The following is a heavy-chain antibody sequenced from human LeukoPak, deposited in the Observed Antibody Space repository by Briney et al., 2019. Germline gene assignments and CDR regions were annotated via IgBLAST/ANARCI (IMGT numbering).Heavy chain of an antibody. CDR2: INHSGST. V-gene: IGHV4-34*01. D-gene: IGHD2-15*01. CDR3: ARGLLAAAVGGKIGAYGMDV. CDR1: GGSFSGYY. Sequence: SETLSLTCAVYGGSFSGYYWSWIRQPPGKGLEWLGEINHSGSTNYNPSLKSRVTISVDTSKNQFSLRLSSVTAADTAVYYCARGLLAAAVGGKIGAYGMDVWGQGTTVTVSS. J-gene: IGHJ6*02.